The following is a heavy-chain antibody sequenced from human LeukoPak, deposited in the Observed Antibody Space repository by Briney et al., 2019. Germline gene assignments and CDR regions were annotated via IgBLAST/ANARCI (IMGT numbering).Heavy chain of an antibody. Sequence: SETLSLTCTVSGGSISSYYWSWIRQPPGKGLEWIGYIYYSGSTNYNPSLKSRVTISVDTSKNQFSLKLSSVTAADTAVYYCARDHSPFSWFDTWGQGTLVTVSS. CDR3: ARDHSPFSWFDT. CDR2: IYYSGST. V-gene: IGHV4-59*01. J-gene: IGHJ5*02. CDR1: GGSISSYY.